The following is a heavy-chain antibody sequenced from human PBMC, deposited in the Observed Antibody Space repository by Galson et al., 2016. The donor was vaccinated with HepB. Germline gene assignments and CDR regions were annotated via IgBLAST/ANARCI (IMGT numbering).Heavy chain of an antibody. Sequence: SLRLSCAASGFSFSTYGMHWIRQTPAKGLECVAIIWPDGSQQRYADSVKVRFTISRANSKNTLYLQMNSLRAEDTAVYYCSRLDGGLGPWFDYWGQGTLVTVSS. J-gene: IGHJ4*02. CDR2: IWPDGSQQ. D-gene: IGHD3-16*01. V-gene: IGHV3-33*01. CDR1: GFSFSTYG. CDR3: SRLDGGLGPWFDY.